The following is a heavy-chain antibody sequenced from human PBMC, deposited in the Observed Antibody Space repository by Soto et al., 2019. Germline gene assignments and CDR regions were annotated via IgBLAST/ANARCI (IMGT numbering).Heavy chain of an antibody. V-gene: IGHV3-30*04. CDR3: AHSRSSAVADSFDF. J-gene: IGHJ4*02. Sequence: PGGSLRLSCAASGFSFSRYAIHWVRQAPGKGLEWVAVISSDGTNKYYVDSVKGRFTISRDNSRNTLYLQMISLRHEDAAVYYCAHSRSSAVADSFDFSGQGTPVTVSS. CDR1: GFSFSRYA. CDR2: ISSDGTNK. D-gene: IGHD3-10*01.